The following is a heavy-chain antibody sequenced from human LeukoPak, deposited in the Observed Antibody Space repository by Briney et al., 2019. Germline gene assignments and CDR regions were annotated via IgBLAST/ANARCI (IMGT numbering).Heavy chain of an antibody. J-gene: IGHJ6*04. CDR3: AKDRGYCSSTSCYSYYYYGMDV. CDR2: ISYDGSNK. Sequence: PGRSLRLSCAASGFTFSSYGMHWVRQAPGKGLEWVAVISYDGSNKYYADSVKGRFTISRDNPKNTLYLQMNSLRAEDTAVYYCAKDRGYCSSTSCYSYYYYGMDVWGKGTTVTVSS. V-gene: IGHV3-30*18. CDR1: GFTFSSYG. D-gene: IGHD2-2*01.